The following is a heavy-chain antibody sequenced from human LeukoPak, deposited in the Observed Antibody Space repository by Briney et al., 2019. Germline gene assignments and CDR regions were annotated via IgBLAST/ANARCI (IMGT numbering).Heavy chain of an antibody. CDR3: ARDLYRQTGWYGMDV. D-gene: IGHD1-1*01. J-gene: IGHJ6*02. CDR1: GFTFSNYA. V-gene: IGHV3-23*01. CDR2: LSGSGGAT. Sequence: PGGSLRLSCAASGFTFSNYAMSWVRQAPGKGLEWVSILSGSGGATYYADSVKGRFTISRDNAKNSLYLQMNSLRAEDTAVYYCARDLYRQTGWYGMDVWGQGTTVTVSS.